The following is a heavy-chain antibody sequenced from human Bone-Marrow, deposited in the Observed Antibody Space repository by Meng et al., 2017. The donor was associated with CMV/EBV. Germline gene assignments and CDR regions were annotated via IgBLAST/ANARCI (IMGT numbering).Heavy chain of an antibody. J-gene: IGHJ5*02. V-gene: IGHV1-46*01. CDR1: GYTFTSYY. D-gene: IGHD2-2*01. CDR3: ARGGLVVVPAALRHNWFEP. CDR2: INPSGGST. Sequence: ASVKVSCKASGYTFTSYYMHWVRQAPGQGLEWMGIINPSGGSTSYAQKFQGRVTMTRDTSTSTVSMELSSLRSEDTDVYYRARGGLVVVPAALRHNWFEPWGQGTLVTVSS.